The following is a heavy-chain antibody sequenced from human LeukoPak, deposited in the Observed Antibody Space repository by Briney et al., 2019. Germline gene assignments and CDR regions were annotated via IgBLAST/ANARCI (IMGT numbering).Heavy chain of an antibody. CDR1: DGSIRSHY. CDR2: IYSNGST. D-gene: IGHD3-10*01. J-gene: IGHJ6*03. Sequence: SETLSLTCTVSDGSIRSHYWSWIRQPAGKGVEWIACIYSNGSTNYNPSLKRRVTISLDKSKNQFSLKLTSVPAADTAVFYCARDAPYIVRGVILYYMDVWGKGTTVTVSS. V-gene: IGHV4-4*07. CDR3: ARDAPYIVRGVILYYMDV.